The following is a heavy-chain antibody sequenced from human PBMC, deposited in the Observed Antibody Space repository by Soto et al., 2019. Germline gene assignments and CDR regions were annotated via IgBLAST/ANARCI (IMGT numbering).Heavy chain of an antibody. CDR2: ISYDGSNK. J-gene: IGHJ6*01. V-gene: IGHV3-30-3*01. D-gene: IGHD3-3*01. CDR3: ARDQRVITTIFVVVPYYYSSSCMDV. CDR1: GLTLNSYA. Sequence: GGSLRLSSAASGLTLNSYAMHCVRQAPGKGLEWVAVISYDGSNKYYADSVKGRFTISRDNSKNTLYLQMNSLRAEDTAVYYCARDQRVITTIFVVVPYYYSSSCMDV.